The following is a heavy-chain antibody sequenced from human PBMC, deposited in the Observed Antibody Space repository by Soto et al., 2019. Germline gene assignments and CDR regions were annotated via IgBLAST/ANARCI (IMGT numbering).Heavy chain of an antibody. CDR1: GDSVSSNSAA. CDR3: ARGSYYDSSGYFPFNYYYYGMDV. CDR2: TYYRSKWYN. D-gene: IGHD3-22*01. J-gene: IGHJ6*02. V-gene: IGHV6-1*01. Sequence: PSQTLSLTCAISGDSVSSNSAAWNWIRQSPSRGLEWLGRTYYRSKWYNDYAVSVKSRITINPDTSKNQFSLQLNSVTPEDTAMYYCARGSYYDSSGYFPFNYYYYGMDVWGQGTTVTVS.